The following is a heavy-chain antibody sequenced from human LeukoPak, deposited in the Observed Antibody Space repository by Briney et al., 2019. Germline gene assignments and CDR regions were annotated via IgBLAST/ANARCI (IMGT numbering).Heavy chain of an antibody. CDR2: IYYSGTT. CDR3: AREQFEYDSSGYYHGWFDP. Sequence: SETLSLTCTVSGASISDSDFFWAWVRQPPGKGLEWIGNIYYSGTTYYNPSLKSRVSVSMDTSKKQFSLKLSSVTAADTAVYYCAREQFEYDSSGYYHGWFDPWGQGTLVTVSS. CDR1: GASISDSDFF. D-gene: IGHD3-22*01. J-gene: IGHJ5*02. V-gene: IGHV4-39*02.